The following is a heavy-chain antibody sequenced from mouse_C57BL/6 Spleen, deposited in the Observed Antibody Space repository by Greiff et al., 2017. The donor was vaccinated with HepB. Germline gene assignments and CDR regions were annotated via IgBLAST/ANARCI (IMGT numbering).Heavy chain of an antibody. Sequence: QVQLQQSGPELVKPGASVKISCKASGYAFSSSWMNWVKQRPGKGLEWIGRIYPGDGDTNYNGKFKGKATLTADKSSSTAYMQLISPTSEDSAVYFCAPIIYYDYDVGYFDVWGTGTTVTVSS. CDR3: APIIYYDYDVGYFDV. D-gene: IGHD2-4*01. CDR1: GYAFSSSW. J-gene: IGHJ1*03. CDR2: IYPGDGDT. V-gene: IGHV1-82*01.